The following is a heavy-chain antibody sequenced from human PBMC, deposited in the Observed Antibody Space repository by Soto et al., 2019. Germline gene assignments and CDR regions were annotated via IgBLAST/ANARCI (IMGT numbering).Heavy chain of an antibody. V-gene: IGHV3-30*18. Sequence: QVQLVESGGGVVQPGRSLRLSCAASGFTFSSYGMHWVRQAPGKGLEWVAVISYDGSNNYYADSLKGRFTICRDNSNNKLYQQMNSLRTKDTAEYYAAKEGPDYHPTYYYYYMDVWGKGTTVTVSS. D-gene: IGHD4-17*01. CDR3: AKEGPDYHPTYYYYYMDV. J-gene: IGHJ6*03. CDR2: ISYDGSNN. CDR1: GFTFSSYG.